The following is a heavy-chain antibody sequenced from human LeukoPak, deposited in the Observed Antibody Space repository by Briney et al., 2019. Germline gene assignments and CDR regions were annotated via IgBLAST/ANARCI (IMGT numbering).Heavy chain of an antibody. D-gene: IGHD1-1*01. CDR2: IKVNNDYT. CDR1: GYPFTKNH. CDR3: ARDGNNYNFDY. Sequence: ASVKVSCKPSGYPFTKNHIHWVRQAPGQGLEWMGLIKVNNDYTRYEQKFQGRVTLTRDSSTSTVYMEVSSLKSEDTAVYYCARDGNNYNFDYWGQGTLVTVSS. J-gene: IGHJ4*02. V-gene: IGHV1-46*01.